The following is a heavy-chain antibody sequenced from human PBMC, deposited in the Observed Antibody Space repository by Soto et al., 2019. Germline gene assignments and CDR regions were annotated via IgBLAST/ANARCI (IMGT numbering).Heavy chain of an antibody. V-gene: IGHV1-69*02. J-gene: IGHJ3*02. Sequence: VQLVQSGAEVKKPGSSVKVSCQVSGGTFSTYSITWVRQGPGQGLEWMGRIIPIFGIADYAQKFQGRVTITADRSTNIAYMELSSLRSEDTAVYYCAGTDGVGSESAFEIWGQGTLVTVSS. D-gene: IGHD2-8*01. CDR1: GGTFSTYS. CDR2: IIPIFGIA. CDR3: AGTDGVGSESAFEI.